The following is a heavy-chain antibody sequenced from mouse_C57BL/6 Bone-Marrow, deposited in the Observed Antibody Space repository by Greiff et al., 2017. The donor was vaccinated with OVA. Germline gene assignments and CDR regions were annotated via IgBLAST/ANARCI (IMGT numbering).Heavy chain of an antibody. CDR1: GYTFTDYY. J-gene: IGHJ2*01. CDR2: INPYNGGT. Sequence: VQLQQSGPVLVKPGASVKMSCKASGYTFTDYYMNWVKQSHGKSLEWIGVINPYNGGTSYNQKFKGKATLTVDKSSSTAYMELNSLTSEDSAVCYCARGHGYYPYWGQGTTLTVSS. D-gene: IGHD2-3*01. CDR3: ARGHGYYPY. V-gene: IGHV1-19*01.